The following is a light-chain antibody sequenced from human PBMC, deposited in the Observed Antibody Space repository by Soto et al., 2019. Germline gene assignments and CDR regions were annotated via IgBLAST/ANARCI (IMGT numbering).Light chain of an antibody. Sequence: QSVLTQPPSVSGAPGQSVTISCTGSSSNIGAGYDVHWYQQLPGTAPKLLIYGNSNRPSGVTDRFSGYKSGTSASLAITAIQAEDEADYYCQSYDSSLSGVRVFGNGTKVTVL. CDR1: SSNIGAGYD. V-gene: IGLV1-40*01. J-gene: IGLJ1*01. CDR2: GNS. CDR3: QSYDSSLSGVRV.